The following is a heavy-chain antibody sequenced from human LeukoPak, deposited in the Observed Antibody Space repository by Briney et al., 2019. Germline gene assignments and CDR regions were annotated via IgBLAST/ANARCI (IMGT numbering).Heavy chain of an antibody. CDR1: GGTFSSYA. CDR3: AREFRVVAPTQGDDY. D-gene: IGHD2-21*01. Sequence: SVKVSCKASGGTFSSYAISWVRQAPGQGLEWMGGIIPIFGTANYAQKFQGRVTITTDESTSTAYMELSSLRSEDTAVYYCAREFRVVAPTQGDDYWGQGTLVTVSS. J-gene: IGHJ4*02. CDR2: IIPIFGTA. V-gene: IGHV1-69*05.